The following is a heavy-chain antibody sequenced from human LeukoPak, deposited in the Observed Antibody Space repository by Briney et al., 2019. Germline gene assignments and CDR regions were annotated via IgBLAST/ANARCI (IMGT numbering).Heavy chain of an antibody. D-gene: IGHD6-13*01. V-gene: IGHV3-11*01. CDR1: GFTSDTY. CDR3: ASAGQIVSSWYAFDI. Sequence: GGSLRLSCAVSGFTSDTYMSWVRQAPGKGLQWVAYISSYASTVDYADSVKGRFTISRDNAQKSLYLQMNSLRAEDTAVYYCASAGQIVSSWYAFDIWAKGQWSPSLQ. J-gene: IGHJ3*02. CDR2: ISSYASTV.